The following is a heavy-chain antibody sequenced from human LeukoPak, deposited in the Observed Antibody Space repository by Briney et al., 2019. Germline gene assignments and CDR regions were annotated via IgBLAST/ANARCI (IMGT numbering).Heavy chain of an antibody. D-gene: IGHD2-21*02. CDR3: ARDCGGDCYFTDWGQGTLVTVS. J-gene: IGHJ5*02. V-gene: IGHV4-59*01. Sequence: SGTLSLTCTVSGGSISSYYWSWIRQPPGKGLEWIGYIYYSGNTNYNPSLRSRVTISVDTSKNQFSLKLSSVTAADTAVYYCARDCGGDCYFTDWGQGTLVTVSWGQGTLVTVSS. CDR2: IYYSGNT. CDR1: GGSISSYY.